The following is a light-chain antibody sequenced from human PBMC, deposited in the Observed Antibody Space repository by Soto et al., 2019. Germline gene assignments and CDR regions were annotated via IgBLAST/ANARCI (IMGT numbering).Light chain of an antibody. V-gene: IGKV3-20*01. J-gene: IGKJ4*01. CDR3: QQFSSYPLT. Sequence: EFVLTQSPGTLSLSPGXRATLSCRASQTVRNNYLAWYQQKPGQAPRLLIYDASSRATGIPDRFSGGGSGTDFTLTISRLEPEDFAVYYCQQFSSYPLTLGGGTKVDI. CDR2: DAS. CDR1: QTVRNNY.